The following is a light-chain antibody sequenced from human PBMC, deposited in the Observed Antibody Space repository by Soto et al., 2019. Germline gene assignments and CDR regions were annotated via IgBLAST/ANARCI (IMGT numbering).Light chain of an antibody. Sequence: QSALTQPASVSGSPGQSITISCTGTSSDVGVFNYVSWYQQHPGRVPKLLIYEVTHRPSGVSDRFSGSKSGNTASLTISRVRPEDESTYFCIAYATRSTWVFGGGTKLTVL. J-gene: IGLJ3*02. V-gene: IGLV2-14*03. CDR1: SSDVGVFNY. CDR3: IAYATRSTWV. CDR2: EVT.